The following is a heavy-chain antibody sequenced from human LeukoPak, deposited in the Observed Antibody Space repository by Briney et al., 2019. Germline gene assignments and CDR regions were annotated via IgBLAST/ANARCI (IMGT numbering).Heavy chain of an antibody. CDR1: GGSISSYY. J-gene: IGHJ4*02. CDR3: ASYGDYENRDY. Sequence: SETLSLTCTVSGGSISSYYWSWIRQPPGKGLEWIGYIYYSGSTNYNPSLKSRVTISVDTSKNQFSLKLSSVTAADTAVYYCASYGDYENRDYWDQGTLVTVSS. V-gene: IGHV4-59*12. D-gene: IGHD4-17*01. CDR2: IYYSGST.